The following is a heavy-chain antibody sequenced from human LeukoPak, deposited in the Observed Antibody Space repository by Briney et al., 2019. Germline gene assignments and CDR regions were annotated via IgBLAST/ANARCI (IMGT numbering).Heavy chain of an antibody. V-gene: IGHV4-59*01. CDR3: ARATTTYYFDS. D-gene: IGHD4-11*01. J-gene: IGHJ4*02. CDR1: GGSISSYY. CDR2: ISDSGST. Sequence: SETLSLTCTVSGGSISSYYWSWIRQPPGKGLEWIGYISDSGSTNYNSPLESRITISLDTSKNQFSLKLTSLTAADTAVYYCARATTTYYFDSWGQGILVTVSS.